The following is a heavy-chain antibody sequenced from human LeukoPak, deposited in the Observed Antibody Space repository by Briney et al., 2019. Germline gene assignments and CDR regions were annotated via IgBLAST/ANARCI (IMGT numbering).Heavy chain of an antibody. CDR2: INPNSGGT. V-gene: IGHV1-2*02. CDR1: GYTFTGYY. J-gene: IGHJ4*02. Sequence: ASVKVSCKASGYTFTGYYMHWVRQAPGQGLEWMGWINPNSGGTNYAQKFQGRVTMTRDTSISTAYMELSRLRSDDTAVYYCAREPDILPYFDYWGQGTLVTVSS. CDR3: AREPDILPYFDY. D-gene: IGHD3-9*01.